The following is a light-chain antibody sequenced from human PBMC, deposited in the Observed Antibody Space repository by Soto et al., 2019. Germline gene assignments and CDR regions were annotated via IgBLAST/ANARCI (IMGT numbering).Light chain of an antibody. J-gene: IGLJ3*02. V-gene: IGLV2-11*01. CDR1: SSDVGAYDN. Sequence: QSVLTQPRSVSGSPGQSVTISCTGTSSDVGAYDNVSWYQQHPGKAPKLMIYDVTKRPSGVPDRFSGSKSGNTASLTTSGLQGEEEADYYCCSYAGSSTWVFGGGTKLTVL. CDR2: DVT. CDR3: CSYAGSSTWV.